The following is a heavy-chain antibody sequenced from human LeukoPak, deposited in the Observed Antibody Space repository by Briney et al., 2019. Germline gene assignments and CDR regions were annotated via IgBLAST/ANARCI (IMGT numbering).Heavy chain of an antibody. CDR2: INPNTGGT. CDR3: ARERVAGAGANWFDP. D-gene: IGHD1-26*01. J-gene: IGHJ5*02. CDR1: RYTLTGPY. Sequence: GASVTVSRKPSRYTLTGPYMHRVRQAPRPGREWMGWINPNTGGTNYAQQFQGRVSMTRYTFMSTAYMGLSRVKYEDAAVCYCARERVAGAGANWFDPWGQGTLVTVSS. V-gene: IGHV1-2*02.